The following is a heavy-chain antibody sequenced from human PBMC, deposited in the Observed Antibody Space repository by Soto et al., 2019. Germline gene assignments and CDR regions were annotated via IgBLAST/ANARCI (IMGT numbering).Heavy chain of an antibody. J-gene: IGHJ4*02. Sequence: ESGPTLVNPTQTLTLTCTFSGFSLSTSGVGVGWIRQPPGKALEWLALIYWDDDKRYSPSLKSRLTITKDTSKNQVVLTMTNMDPVDTATYYSAHLPSDYDYIWGSYRYTSYFDYWGQGTLVTVSS. V-gene: IGHV2-5*02. D-gene: IGHD3-16*02. CDR1: GFSLSTSGVG. CDR2: IYWDDDK. CDR3: AHLPSDYDYIWGSYRYTSYFDY.